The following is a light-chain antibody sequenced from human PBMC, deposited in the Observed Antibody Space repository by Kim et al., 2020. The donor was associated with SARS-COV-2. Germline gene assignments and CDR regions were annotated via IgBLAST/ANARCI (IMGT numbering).Light chain of an antibody. J-gene: IGLJ3*02. Sequence: SYELTQPPSVSVAPGMTARITCGGNNIGSKNVHWYQQKPGQAPVLVIYYNNDRPSGIPERVSGSNYENTATLTISRVEAGDAADYYCQKWDSSSDNRV. CDR1: NIGSKN. CDR2: YNN. V-gene: IGLV3-21*04. CDR3: QKWDSSSDNRV.